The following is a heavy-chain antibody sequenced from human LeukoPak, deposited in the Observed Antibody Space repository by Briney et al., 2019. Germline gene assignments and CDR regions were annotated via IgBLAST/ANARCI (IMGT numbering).Heavy chain of an antibody. J-gene: IGHJ4*02. CDR3: ARFVRGSYYYFDY. Sequence: SETLSLTCTVSGGSISSSSYYWGWIRQPPGKGLEWIGSIYYSGSTYYNPSLKSRVTISVDTSKNQFSLKLSSVTAADTAVYYCARFVRGSYYYFDYWGQGTLVTVSS. V-gene: IGHV4-39*07. CDR1: GGSISSSSYY. CDR2: IYYSGST. D-gene: IGHD1-26*01.